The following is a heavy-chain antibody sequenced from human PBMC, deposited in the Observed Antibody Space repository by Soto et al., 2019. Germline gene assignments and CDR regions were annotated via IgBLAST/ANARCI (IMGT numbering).Heavy chain of an antibody. Sequence: SETLSLTCTVSGGSISSSSYYWGWIRQPPGKGLEWIGSIYYSGSTYYNPSLKSRVTISVDTSKNQFSLKLSSVTAADTAVYYCATTVSSSGWYYFDYWGQGTLVTVSS. CDR2: IYYSGST. CDR3: ATTVSSSGWYYFDY. J-gene: IGHJ4*02. D-gene: IGHD6-19*01. V-gene: IGHV4-39*01. CDR1: GGSISSSSYY.